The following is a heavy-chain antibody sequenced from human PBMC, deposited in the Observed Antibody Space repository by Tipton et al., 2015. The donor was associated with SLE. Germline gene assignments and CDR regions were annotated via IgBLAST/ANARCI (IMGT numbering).Heavy chain of an antibody. J-gene: IGHJ6*03. CDR3: TRSRYSNYAYYYYVDV. D-gene: IGHD4-11*01. V-gene: IGHV4-39*07. CDR1: GDSISSSGYQ. Sequence: TLSLTCTVFGDSISSSGYQWGWIRQPPGKGLEWIGRISYSENTYYNPSLRSRVTLLLDMSKNQFSLKVSSVTAADTAFYYCTRSRYSNYAYYYYVDVWGKGTTVTVSS. CDR2: ISYSENT.